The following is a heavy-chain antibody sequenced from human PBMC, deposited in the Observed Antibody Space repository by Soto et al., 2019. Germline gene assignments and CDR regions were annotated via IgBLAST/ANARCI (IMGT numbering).Heavy chain of an antibody. CDR3: AKAPYYYDSSVYYY. J-gene: IGHJ1*01. D-gene: IGHD3-22*01. V-gene: IGHV3-23*01. Sequence: GGSLRLSCAASGFTFSSYAMSWVRQAPGKGLEWASAISGSGGSTYYADSVKGRFTISRDNSKNTLYLQIKSLRAEDTAVYYCAKAPYYYDSSVYYYWGQGTLVTVSS. CDR2: ISGSGGST. CDR1: GFTFSSYA.